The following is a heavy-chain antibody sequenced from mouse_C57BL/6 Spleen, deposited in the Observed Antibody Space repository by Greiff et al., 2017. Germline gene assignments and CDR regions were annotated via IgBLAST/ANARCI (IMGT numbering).Heavy chain of an antibody. CDR3: ARHEGEYPYYLDY. V-gene: IGHV1-62-2*01. J-gene: IGHJ2*01. D-gene: IGHD5-1*01. Sequence: QVQLQQSGAELVKPGASVKLSCKASGYTFTEYSIHWVKQRSGQGLEWIGSFYPGSGSIKYNEKFKDKATLTADKSSSPVYMELSRLTSEDSAVYVCARHEGEYPYYLDYWGQGTTLTVSS. CDR2: FYPGSGSI. CDR1: GYTFTEYS.